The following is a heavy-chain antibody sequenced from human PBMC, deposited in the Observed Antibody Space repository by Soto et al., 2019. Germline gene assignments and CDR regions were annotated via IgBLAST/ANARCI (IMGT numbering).Heavy chain of an antibody. CDR3: AKEGVVAATRNYFDY. J-gene: IGHJ4*02. Sequence: PGGSLILSCAASGFTFSSYAMRWVRQAPGKGLEWVSAISGSGGSTYYADSVKGRFTISRDNSKNTLYLQMNSLRAEDTAVYYCAKEGVVAATRNYFDYWGQGTLVTVSS. V-gene: IGHV3-23*01. D-gene: IGHD2-15*01. CDR1: GFTFSSYA. CDR2: ISGSGGST.